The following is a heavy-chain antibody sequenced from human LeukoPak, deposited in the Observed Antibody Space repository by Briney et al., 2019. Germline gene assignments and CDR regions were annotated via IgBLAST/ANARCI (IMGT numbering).Heavy chain of an antibody. CDR1: GFTFSSYG. CDR3: AREGGLVYCTNGVCYTSYYYYGMDV. CDR2: ISYDGSNK. D-gene: IGHD2-8*01. V-gene: IGHV3-30*03. J-gene: IGHJ6*02. Sequence: GGSLRLSCAASGFTFSSYGMHWVRQAPGKGLEWVAVISYDGSNKYYADSVKGRFTISRDNSKNTLYLQMNSLRDEDTAVYYCAREGGLVYCTNGVCYTSYYYYGMDVWGQGTTVTVSS.